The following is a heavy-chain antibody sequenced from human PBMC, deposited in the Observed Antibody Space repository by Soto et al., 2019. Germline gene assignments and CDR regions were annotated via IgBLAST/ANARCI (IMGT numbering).Heavy chain of an antibody. Sequence: QVPLVQSGAEVKKPGASVKVSCKASGYTFTSYGISWVRQAPGQGLEWMGWISAYNGNTNYAQKLQGRVTMTTDTSTSTAYMELRSLRSDDTAVYYCARVRVRGRPAMVFYYYYYMDVWGKGTTVTVSS. J-gene: IGHJ6*03. D-gene: IGHD3-10*01. CDR1: GYTFTSYG. CDR3: ARVRVRGRPAMVFYYYYYMDV. CDR2: ISAYNGNT. V-gene: IGHV1-18*01.